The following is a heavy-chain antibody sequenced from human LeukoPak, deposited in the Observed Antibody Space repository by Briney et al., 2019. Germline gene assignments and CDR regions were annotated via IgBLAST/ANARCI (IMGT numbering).Heavy chain of an antibody. CDR3: ARERGSGNVLD. CDR2: ISSSSSRYI. J-gene: IGHJ4*02. V-gene: IGHV3-21*01. D-gene: IGHD3-10*01. CDR1: GFTFSSYS. Sequence: GGSLRLSCAASGFTFSSYSMNWVRQAPGKGLEWVSSISSSSSRYIYYADSVKGRFTISRDNAKNSLYLQMNSLRAEDTAVYYCARERGSGNVLDWGQGTLVTVSS.